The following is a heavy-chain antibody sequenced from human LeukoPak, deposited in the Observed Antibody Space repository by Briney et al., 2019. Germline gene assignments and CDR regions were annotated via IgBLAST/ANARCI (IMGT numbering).Heavy chain of an antibody. V-gene: IGHV3-30*18. CDR3: AKKIVVIQTHWFFDL. Sequence: PGRSLRLSCAASGFTFSSYGMHWVRQAPGKGLEWVAVISYDGSNKYYADSVKGRFTISRDNSKNTLYLQMNSLRAEDSAVYYCAKKIVVIQTHWFFDLWGRGTLVTVSS. CDR2: ISYDGSNK. CDR1: GFTFSSYG. D-gene: IGHD3-22*01. J-gene: IGHJ2*01.